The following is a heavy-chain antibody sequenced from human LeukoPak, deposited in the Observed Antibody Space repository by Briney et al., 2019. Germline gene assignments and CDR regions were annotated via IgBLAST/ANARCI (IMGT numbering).Heavy chain of an antibody. V-gene: IGHV4-30-4*01. CDR3: ARESSGSYWFDP. J-gene: IGHJ5*02. CDR1: GGSISSGDYY. CDR2: IYYSGST. Sequence: SETLSLTCTDSGGSISSGDYYWSWIRQPPGKGLEWIGYIYYSGSTYYNPSLKSRVTISVDTSKNQFSLKLSSVTAADTAVYYCARESSGSYWFDPWGQGTLVTVSS. D-gene: IGHD3-10*01.